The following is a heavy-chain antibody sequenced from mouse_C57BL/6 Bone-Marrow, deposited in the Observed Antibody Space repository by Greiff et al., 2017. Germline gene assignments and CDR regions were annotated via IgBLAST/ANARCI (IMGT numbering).Heavy chain of an antibody. J-gene: IGHJ2*01. V-gene: IGHV1-64*01. CDR1: GYTFTSYW. CDR2: IHPKSGST. Sequence: VQLQQSGAELVKPGASVKLSCKASGYTFTSYWMHWVKQRPGQGLEWIGMIHPKSGSTNYNEKFKSKATLTVDKSSSTAYMQLSSLTSEDSAVYYCARWGTTVVATRYYFDYWGQGTTLTVSS. CDR3: ARWGTTVVATRYYFDY. D-gene: IGHD1-1*01.